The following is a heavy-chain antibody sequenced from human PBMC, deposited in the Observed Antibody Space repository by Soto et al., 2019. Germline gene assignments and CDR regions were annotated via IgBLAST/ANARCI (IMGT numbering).Heavy chain of an antibody. CDR3: ARSSAVAGRSHFDC. CDR1: GGSISSYY. V-gene: IGHV4-59*01. D-gene: IGHD6-19*01. CDR2: IYYSGST. Sequence: SETLSLTCTVSGGSISSYYWSWIRQPPGKGLEWIGYIYYSGSTNYNPSLKSRVTISVNTSKNQFSLKLSSVTAADTAVYYCARSSAVAGRSHFDCWGQGTLVTVSS. J-gene: IGHJ4*02.